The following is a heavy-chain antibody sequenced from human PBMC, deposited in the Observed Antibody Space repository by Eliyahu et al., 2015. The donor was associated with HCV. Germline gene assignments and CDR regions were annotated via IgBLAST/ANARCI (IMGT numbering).Heavy chain of an antibody. J-gene: IGHJ6*02. V-gene: IGHV3-33*01. Sequence: QVQLVESGGGVVQPGTSLRLSCAASGFAVSGYGMXWVRQXPGKGXEWVAVIWXXGSYKYYQDSVEGRFTISRDNSKNTLELQMNSLRAEDTAIYYCARGIRSYFHGMDVWGRGTTVTVSS. CDR1: GFAVSGYG. CDR3: ARGIRSYFHGMDV. CDR2: IWXXGSYK.